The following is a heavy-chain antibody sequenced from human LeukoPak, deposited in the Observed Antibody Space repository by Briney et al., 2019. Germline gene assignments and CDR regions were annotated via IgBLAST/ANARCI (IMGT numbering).Heavy chain of an antibody. CDR2: IYYSGST. CDR3: ARDLGGATYLRGMDV. D-gene: IGHD1-26*01. V-gene: IGHV4-59*01. CDR1: GGSISSYC. J-gene: IGHJ6*02. Sequence: PSETLSLTCTVSGGSISSYCWSWIRQPPGKGLEWIGYIYYSGSTNYNPSLKSRVTISVDTSKNQFSLKLSSVTAADTAVYYCARDLGGATYLRGMDVWGQGTTVTVSS.